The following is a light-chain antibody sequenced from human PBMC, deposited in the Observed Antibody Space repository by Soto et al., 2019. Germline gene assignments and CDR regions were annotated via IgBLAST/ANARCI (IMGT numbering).Light chain of an antibody. CDR3: CSYAGSGTFV. CDR2: EDT. CDR1: SSDVGSYDL. J-gene: IGLJ1*01. V-gene: IGLV2-23*01. Sequence: QSALTQPASVSGSPGQSITISCTGTSSDVGSYDLVSWYQQPPGKAPKLMIYEDTKRPSGISTRFSGSKSGNAASLTISGLQAEDEPDYYCCSYAGSGTFVFGTGTKLTVL.